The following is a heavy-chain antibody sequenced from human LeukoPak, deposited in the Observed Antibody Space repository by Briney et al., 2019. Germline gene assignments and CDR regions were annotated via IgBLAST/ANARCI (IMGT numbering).Heavy chain of an antibody. D-gene: IGHD3-22*01. CDR2: IKSKTDGGTT. J-gene: IGHJ3*02. CDR3: TTYYMIVVVWDAFDI. CDR1: GFTFSNAW. V-gene: IGHV3-15*01. Sequence: GGSLRLSCAASGFTFSNAWMSWVRQAPGKGLEWVGRIKSKTDGGTTDYAAPVKGRFTISRDDSRNTLYLQMNSLKTEDTAVYYCTTYYMIVVVWDAFDIWGQGTMVTVSS.